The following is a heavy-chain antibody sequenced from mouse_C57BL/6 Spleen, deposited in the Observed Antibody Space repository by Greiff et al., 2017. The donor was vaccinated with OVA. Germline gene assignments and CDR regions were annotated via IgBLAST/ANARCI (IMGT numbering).Heavy chain of an antibody. Sequence: EVQLQQSGAELVRPGASVKLSCTASGFNIKDYYMHWVKQRPEQGLEWIGRIDPEDGDTEYAPKFQGKATMTADTSSNTAYLQLSSLTSEDTAVYYCTTKNYCSSSYWYFDVWGTGTTVTVSS. D-gene: IGHD1-1*01. CDR1: GFNIKDYY. V-gene: IGHV14-1*01. CDR2: IDPEDGDT. J-gene: IGHJ1*03. CDR3: TTKNYCSSSYWYFDV.